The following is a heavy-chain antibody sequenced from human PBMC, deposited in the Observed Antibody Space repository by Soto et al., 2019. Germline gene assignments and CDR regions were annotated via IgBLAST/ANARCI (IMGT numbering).Heavy chain of an antibody. Sequence: QVQLVESGGGVVQPGRSLRLSCAASGFTFSSYAMHWVRQAPGKGLEWVAVISYDGSNKYYADSVKGRFTISRDNSKNTLYLLMNSLRDEDTAVYYCARDIVGDGYNSDYWGQGTLVTVSS. D-gene: IGHD1-26*01. J-gene: IGHJ4*02. V-gene: IGHV3-30-3*01. CDR2: ISYDGSNK. CDR1: GFTFSSYA. CDR3: ARDIVGDGYNSDY.